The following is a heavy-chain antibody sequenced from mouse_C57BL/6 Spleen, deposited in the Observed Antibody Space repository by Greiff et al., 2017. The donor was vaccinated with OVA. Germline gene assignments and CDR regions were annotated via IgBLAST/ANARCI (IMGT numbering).Heavy chain of an antibody. D-gene: IGHD2-5*01. Sequence: QVQLQQSGAELVRPGTSVKVSCKASGYAFTNYLIEWVKQRPGQGLEWIGVINPGSGGTNYNEKFKGKATLTADKSSSTAYMQLSSLTSEDSAVYVCARSGGSNYWYFDVWGTGTTVTVSS. CDR2: INPGSGGT. V-gene: IGHV1-54*01. CDR1: GYAFTNYL. J-gene: IGHJ1*03. CDR3: ARSGGSNYWYFDV.